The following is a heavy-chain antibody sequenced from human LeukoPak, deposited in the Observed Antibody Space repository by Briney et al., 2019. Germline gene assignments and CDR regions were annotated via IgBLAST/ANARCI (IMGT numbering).Heavy chain of an antibody. CDR3: ARDQEGFDY. CDR2: IYPRDGST. V-gene: IGHV1-46*01. Sequence: ASVTVSCKASGYTFTSNYIHWVRQAPGQGLEWMGMIYPRDGSTSYAQKFQGRVTVTRDTSTSTIHMELSGLRSEDTAVYYCARDQEGFDYWGQGTLVTVSS. J-gene: IGHJ4*02. CDR1: GYTFTSNY.